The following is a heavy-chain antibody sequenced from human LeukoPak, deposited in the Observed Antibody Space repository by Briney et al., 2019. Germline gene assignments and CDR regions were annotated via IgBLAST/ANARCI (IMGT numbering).Heavy chain of an antibody. CDR2: ISDSGST. J-gene: IGHJ4*01. CDR3: VPTCGRGGTDPGTSGYINY. V-gene: IGHV4-39*01. D-gene: IGHD3-22*01. Sequence: PSETLSLTCTVSGGSISGRSYYWDWIRQPPGKGLEGIGSISDSGSTYYKPSLQSRVTMSVDTSKNQFSLRMSSVTAADTAVYYCVPTCGRGGTDPGTSGYINYWGHGTLVTVSS. CDR1: GGSISGRSYY.